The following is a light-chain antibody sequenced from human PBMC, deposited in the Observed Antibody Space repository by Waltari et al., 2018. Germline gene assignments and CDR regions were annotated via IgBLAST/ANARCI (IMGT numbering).Light chain of an antibody. CDR2: ANY. J-gene: IGLJ2*01. CDR3: ATWDDSLSGRV. CDR1: TSNIGTNT. Sequence: QSVLTQPPSTSGPPGQRVTIPCSGSTSNIGTNTVPWYKLLPGTAPKTVIFANYHRPSGVPDRFSASKSGTSASLVISGLQSEDEADYFCATWDDSLSGRVFGGGTKVTVL. V-gene: IGLV1-44*01.